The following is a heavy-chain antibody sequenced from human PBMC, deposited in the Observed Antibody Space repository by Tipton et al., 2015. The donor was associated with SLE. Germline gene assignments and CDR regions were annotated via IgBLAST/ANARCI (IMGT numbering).Heavy chain of an antibody. CDR3: ARSSVYSSSWPDY. D-gene: IGHD6-13*01. V-gene: IGHV4-59*01. CDR2: IYYSGST. CDR1: GGSISSYY. Sequence: TLSLTCTVSGGSISSYYWSWIRQPPGKGLEWIGYIYYSGSTNYNPSLKSRVTISVDTSKNQFSLKLSSVPAADTAVYYCARSSVYSSSWPDYWGQGTLVTVSS. J-gene: IGHJ4*02.